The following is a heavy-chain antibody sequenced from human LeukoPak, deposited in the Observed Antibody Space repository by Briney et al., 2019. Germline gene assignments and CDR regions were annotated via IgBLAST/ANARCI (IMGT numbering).Heavy chain of an antibody. CDR3: ARGTPYGVVVVAATPYFDY. J-gene: IGHJ4*02. CDR1: GFTFSGYW. D-gene: IGHD2-15*01. V-gene: IGHV3-7*01. CDR2: IKQDGSEK. Sequence: PGGSLRLSCAASGFTFSGYWMSWVRQAPGKGLEWVANIKQDGSEKYYVDSVKGRFTISRDNAKNSLYLQMNSLRAEDTAVYYCARGTPYGVVVVAATPYFDYWGQGTLVTVSS.